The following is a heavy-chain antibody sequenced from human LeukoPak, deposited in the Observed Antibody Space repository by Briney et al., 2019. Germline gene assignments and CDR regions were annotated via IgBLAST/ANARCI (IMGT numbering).Heavy chain of an antibody. D-gene: IGHD3-10*01. CDR3: AGIMGLLWFGEGGSPRDY. CDR1: GGSISSSSYY. V-gene: IGHV4-39*07. J-gene: IGHJ4*02. Sequence: PSQTLSLTCTVPGGSISSSSYYWGWIRQPPGKGLEWIGSIYYSGSTYYNPSLKSRVTISVDTSKNQFSLKLSSVTAADTAVYYCAGIMGLLWFGEGGSPRDYWGQGTLVTVSS. CDR2: IYYSGST.